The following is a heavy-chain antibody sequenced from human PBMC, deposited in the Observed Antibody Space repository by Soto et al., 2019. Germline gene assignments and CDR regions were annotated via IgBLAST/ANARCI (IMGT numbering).Heavy chain of an antibody. D-gene: IGHD3-3*01. CDR1: GGSLSGNY. J-gene: IGHJ6*03. CDR3: RRCESLSYDFWSADYARKGAYCMAV. V-gene: IGHV4-34*01. CDR2: INHSGNT. Sequence: QVQLQQWGAGLLKPSETLSLTCAVYGGSLSGNYWSWIRQPPGKGLEWIGEINHSGNTNYNPSLKRRVPISVDTSKNQISLKLSSVTSADTAVSYCRRCESLSYDFWSADYARKGAYCMAVWAKETTVPVSS.